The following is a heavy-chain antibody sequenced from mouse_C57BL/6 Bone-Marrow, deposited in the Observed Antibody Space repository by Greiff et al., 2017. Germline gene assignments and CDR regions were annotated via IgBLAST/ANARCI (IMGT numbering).Heavy chain of an antibody. J-gene: IGHJ2*01. CDR3: ARGLRSFDC. V-gene: IGHV5-4*03. D-gene: IGHD1-1*01. CDR1: GFTFSSYA. CDR2: ISDGGSYT. Sequence: EVKLVESGGGLVKPGGSLKLSCAASGFTFSSYAMSWVRQTPEKRLEWVATISDGGSYTYYPDNVKGRFTISRDNAKNNLYLQMSHLKSEDTAMYYCARGLRSFDCWGQGTTLTVSS.